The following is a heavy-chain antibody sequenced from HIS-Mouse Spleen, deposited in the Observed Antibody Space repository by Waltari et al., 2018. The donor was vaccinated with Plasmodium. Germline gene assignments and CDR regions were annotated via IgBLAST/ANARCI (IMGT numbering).Heavy chain of an antibody. CDR1: GYTFTGYY. CDR2: INPNSGGT. J-gene: IGHJ1*01. V-gene: IGHV1-2*02. Sequence: QVQLVQSGAEVKKPGASVKVSCKASGYTFTGYYMHWVRQAPGQGLEWKGWINPNSGGTNYAQKFQGRVTMTRDTSISTAYMELSRLRSDDTAVYYCARRSILYYDILTGSEYFQHWGQGTLVTVSS. CDR3: ARRSILYYDILTGSEYFQH. D-gene: IGHD3-9*01.